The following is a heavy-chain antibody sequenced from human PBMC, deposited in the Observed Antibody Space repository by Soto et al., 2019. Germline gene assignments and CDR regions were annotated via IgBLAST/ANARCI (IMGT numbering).Heavy chain of an antibody. D-gene: IGHD3-22*01. Sequence: ASVKVSCKAAVYTFTSCCMHWLRQAPVQGLEWMGIINPSGGSTSYAQKFQGRVTMTRDTSTSTVYMELSSLRSEDTAVYSCERRHSSGYGAFDIWAQGTMDTDSS. V-gene: IGHV1-46*01. CDR2: INPSGGST. J-gene: IGHJ3*02. CDR3: ERRHSSGYGAFDI. CDR1: VYTFTSCC.